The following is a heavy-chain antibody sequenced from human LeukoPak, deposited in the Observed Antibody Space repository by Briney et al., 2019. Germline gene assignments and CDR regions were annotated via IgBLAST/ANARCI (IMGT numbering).Heavy chain of an antibody. D-gene: IGHD2/OR15-2a*01. J-gene: IGHJ3*02. CDR1: GGTFSSYT. CDR3: AREREYRDAFDI. CDR2: IIPILGVA. Sequence: SVKVSCKASGGTFSSYTISWVRQAPGQGLEWMGRIIPILGVANYAQKFQGRVTITADKSTSTAYMEQSSLRSEDTAVYYCAREREYRDAFDIWGQGTMVTVSS. V-gene: IGHV1-69*04.